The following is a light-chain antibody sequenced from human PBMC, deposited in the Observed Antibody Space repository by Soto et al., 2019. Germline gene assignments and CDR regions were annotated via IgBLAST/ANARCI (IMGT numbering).Light chain of an antibody. CDR1: SSDVGGYNY. Sequence: QSVLTQPPSASGSPGQSVAISCTGTSSDVGGYNYVSWYQQHPGKAPKLMIYEVSKRPSGVPDRFSGSKSGNTASLTVSGPQAEDEADYYCSSYAGIHIVFGTGTKLTVL. V-gene: IGLV2-8*01. J-gene: IGLJ1*01. CDR2: EVS. CDR3: SSYAGIHIV.